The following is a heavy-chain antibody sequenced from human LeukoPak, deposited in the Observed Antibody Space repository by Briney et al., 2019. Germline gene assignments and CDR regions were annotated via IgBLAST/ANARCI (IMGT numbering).Heavy chain of an antibody. J-gene: IGHJ4*02. CDR2: ISYDGSNK. D-gene: IGHD3-10*01. CDR1: GFSFSTYG. V-gene: IGHV3-30*03. Sequence: GGSLRLSCAAPGFSFSTYGMSWVRQAPGKGLEWVAVISYDGSNKYYADSVKGRFTISRDNSKNTLYLQMNSLRAEDTAVYYCASDGSGSYPLWYFDYWGQGTLVTVSS. CDR3: ASDGSGSYPLWYFDY.